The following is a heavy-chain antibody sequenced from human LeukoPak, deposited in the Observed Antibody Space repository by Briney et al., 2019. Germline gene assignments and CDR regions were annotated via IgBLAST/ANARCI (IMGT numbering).Heavy chain of an antibody. Sequence: SETLSLTCTVSGGSISSSSYYWGWIRQPPGKGLGWIGSIYYSGSTYYNPSLKSRVTISVDTSKNQFSLKLSSVTAADTAVYYCARHSTAYDFWSGYSTFDYWGQGTLVTVSS. V-gene: IGHV4-39*01. J-gene: IGHJ4*02. CDR3: ARHSTAYDFWSGYSTFDY. CDR2: IYYSGST. D-gene: IGHD3-3*01. CDR1: GGSISSSSYY.